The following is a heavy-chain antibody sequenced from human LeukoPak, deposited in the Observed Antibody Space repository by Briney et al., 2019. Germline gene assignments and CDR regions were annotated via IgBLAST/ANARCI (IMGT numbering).Heavy chain of an antibody. CDR2: ISGSGGST. D-gene: IGHD1-26*01. CDR3: AKGVGARWDYYYYYMDV. J-gene: IGHJ6*03. V-gene: IGHV3-23*01. CDR1: GFTFSSYA. Sequence: GGSLRLSCAASGFTFSSYAMSWVRQAPGKGLEWVSAISGSGGSTYYADSVKGRFTISRDNSKSTLYLQMNSLRAEDTAVYYCAKGVGARWDYYYYYMDVWGKGTTVTVSS.